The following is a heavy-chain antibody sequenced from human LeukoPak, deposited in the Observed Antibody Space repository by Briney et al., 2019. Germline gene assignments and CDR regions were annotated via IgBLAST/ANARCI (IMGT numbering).Heavy chain of an antibody. V-gene: IGHV1-8*01. CDR1: GYTFTSYD. D-gene: IGHD2-2*01. CDR2: MNPNSGST. J-gene: IGHJ4*02. CDR3: ARGGPYCSSASCYRD. Sequence: ASVKVSCKASGYTFTSYDINWVRQATGQGLEWMGWMNPNSGSTGYAQKFQGRVTMTRSTSISTAYMELSSLRSEDTAIYYCARGGPYCSSASCYRDWGQGTLVTVSS.